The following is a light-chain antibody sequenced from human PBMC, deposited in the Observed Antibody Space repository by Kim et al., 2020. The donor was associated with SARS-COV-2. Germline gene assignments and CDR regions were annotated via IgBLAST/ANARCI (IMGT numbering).Light chain of an antibody. V-gene: IGLV1-40*01. CDR1: SSNIGAGYD. J-gene: IGLJ2*01. CDR2: DNS. Sequence: VPISCTGSSSNIGAGYDVHWYQQLPGTAPNLLIYDNSNRPSRVPDRFSGSKSGTSASLAITGLQAEDEADYYCQSYDSSLSGFVVFGGGTQLTVL. CDR3: QSYDSSLSGFVV.